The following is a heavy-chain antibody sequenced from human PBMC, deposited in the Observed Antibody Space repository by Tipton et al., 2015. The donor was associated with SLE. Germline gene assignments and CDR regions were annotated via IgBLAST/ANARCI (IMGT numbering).Heavy chain of an antibody. CDR3: ARRSGSSGGDY. Sequence: TLSLTCAVSGGSISSSNWWSWVRQPPGKGLEWIGEIYHSGSTNYNPSLKSRVTISVDTSKNQFSLKLSSVTAADTAVYYCARRSGSSGGDYWGQGTLVTVSS. CDR2: IYHSGST. D-gene: IGHD6-19*01. V-gene: IGHV4-4*02. J-gene: IGHJ4*02. CDR1: GGSISSSNW.